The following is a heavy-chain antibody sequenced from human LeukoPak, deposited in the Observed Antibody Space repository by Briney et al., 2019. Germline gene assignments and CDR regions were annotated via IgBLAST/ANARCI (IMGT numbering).Heavy chain of an antibody. CDR2: ISGSGGST. Sequence: PGGSLRLSCAASGFTFSSYAMSWVRQAPGKGLEWVSAISGSGGSTYYADSVKGRFTISRDNSKNSLYLQMNSLRAEDTAVYYCARVVSGWYYFDYWGQGTLVTVST. CDR3: ARVVSGWYYFDY. V-gene: IGHV3-23*01. CDR1: GFTFSSYA. D-gene: IGHD6-19*01. J-gene: IGHJ4*02.